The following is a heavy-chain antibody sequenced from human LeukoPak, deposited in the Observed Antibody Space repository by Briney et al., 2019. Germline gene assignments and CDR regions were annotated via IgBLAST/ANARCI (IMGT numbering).Heavy chain of an antibody. CDR1: GGTFSSYA. Sequence: GASVKVSCKASGGTFSSYAISWVRQAPGQGLEWMGGIIPIFGTANYAQKFQGRVTITADESTSRAYMELSSLRSEDTAVYYCARDILDYGGNSFVIDYWGQGTLVTVSS. CDR3: ARDILDYGGNSFVIDY. V-gene: IGHV1-69*13. D-gene: IGHD4-23*01. J-gene: IGHJ4*02. CDR2: IIPIFGTA.